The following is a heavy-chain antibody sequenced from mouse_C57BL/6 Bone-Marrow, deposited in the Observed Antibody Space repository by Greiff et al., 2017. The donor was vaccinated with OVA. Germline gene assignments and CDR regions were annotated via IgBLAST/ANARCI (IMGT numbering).Heavy chain of an antibody. CDR2: IRSKSNNYAT. V-gene: IGHV10-1*01. D-gene: IGHD2-1*01. Sequence: DVMLVESGGGLVQPKGSLKLSCAASGFSFNTYAMNWVRQAPGKGLEWVARIRSKSNNYATYYADSVKDRFTISRDDSESMLYLQMNNLKTEDTAMYYCVRHLPPWYFDVWGTGTTVTVSS. CDR1: GFSFNTYA. J-gene: IGHJ1*03. CDR3: VRHLPPWYFDV.